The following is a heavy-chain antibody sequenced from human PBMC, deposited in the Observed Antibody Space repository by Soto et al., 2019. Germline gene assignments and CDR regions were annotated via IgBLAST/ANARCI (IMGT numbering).Heavy chain of an antibody. J-gene: IGHJ4*02. CDR2: FDPEDGET. V-gene: IGHV1-24*01. Sequence: QVQLVQSGAEVKKPGASVKVSCKVSGYTLTQLSMHWVRQAPGKGLEWMGGFDPEDGETIYAQKFQGRVTMTEDTSTDTAYMELSSLRSEDTAVYYCATPSRLGDYGPDSFDYWGQGTLVTVSS. CDR3: ATPSRLGDYGPDSFDY. D-gene: IGHD4-17*01. CDR1: GYTLTQLS.